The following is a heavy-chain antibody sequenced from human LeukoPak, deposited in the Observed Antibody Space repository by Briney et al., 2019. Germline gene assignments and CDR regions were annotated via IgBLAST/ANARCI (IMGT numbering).Heavy chain of an antibody. Sequence: SLRLSCAASGFTFDDYAMHLVRQAPGKGLEWVSGISWNSGSIGYADPVKGRFTISRDNAKNSLYLQMNSLRAEDTALYYCAKETIAGAGTERYFDYWGQGTLVTVSS. V-gene: IGHV3-9*01. D-gene: IGHD6-13*01. CDR3: AKETIAGAGTERYFDY. CDR2: ISWNSGSI. J-gene: IGHJ4*02. CDR1: GFTFDDYA.